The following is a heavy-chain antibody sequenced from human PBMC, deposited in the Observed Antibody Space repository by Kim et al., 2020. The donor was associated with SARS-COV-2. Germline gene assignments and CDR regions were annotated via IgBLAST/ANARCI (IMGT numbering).Heavy chain of an antibody. D-gene: IGHD6-13*01. CDR1: GYSFSTYW. CDR2: IYPGDSDT. Sequence: GESLKISCEGSGYSFSTYWIAWVRQMPGKGLEWMGIIYPGDSDTRYSPSFRGQVTISADKSISTAYLQWNNLKASDTAMYYCARHVPSGSGSWFYFDYWGQGARLTVSS. V-gene: IGHV5-51*01. CDR3: ARHVPSGSGSWFYFDY. J-gene: IGHJ4*02.